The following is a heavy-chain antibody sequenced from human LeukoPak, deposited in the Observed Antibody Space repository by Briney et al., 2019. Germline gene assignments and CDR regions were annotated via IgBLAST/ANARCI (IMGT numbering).Heavy chain of an antibody. CDR2: ISYDGSNK. J-gene: IGHJ6*02. CDR1: GFTFSSYG. V-gene: IGHV3-30*18. CDR3: AKAFPNYYDSSGTNYYYYGMDV. Sequence: GGSLRLSCAASGFTFSSYGMHWVRQAPCKGLEWVAVISYDGSNKYYADSVKGRFTISRDNSKNTLYLQMNSLRAEDTAVYYCAKAFPNYYDSSGTNYYYYGMDVWGQGTTVTVSS. D-gene: IGHD3-22*01.